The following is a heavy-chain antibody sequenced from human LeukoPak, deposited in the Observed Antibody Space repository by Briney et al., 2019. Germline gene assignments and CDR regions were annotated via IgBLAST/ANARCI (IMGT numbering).Heavy chain of an antibody. CDR3: ARLRAGPNWFDP. D-gene: IGHD6-19*01. J-gene: IGHJ5*02. Sequence: GGSLRLSCAASGFTFSSYAMHWVRQAPGKGLEWVAVISYDGSNKYYADSAKGRFTISRDNSKNTLYLQMNSLRAEDTAVYYCARLRAGPNWFDPWGQGTLVTVSS. CDR1: GFTFSSYA. CDR2: ISYDGSNK. V-gene: IGHV3-30*04.